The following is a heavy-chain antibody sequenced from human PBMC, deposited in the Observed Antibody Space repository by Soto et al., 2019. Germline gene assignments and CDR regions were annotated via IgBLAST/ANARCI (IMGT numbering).Heavy chain of an antibody. D-gene: IGHD3-9*01. J-gene: IGHJ4*02. Sequence: GGSLRLSCAVSGLTFSSFEMDWVRQAAGKGPEWISYISRGATTTYYADSVRGRLTISRDDAENSVFLQMDSLRVEDTAIYFCATRSTDYYFYWGPGAMVTVYS. V-gene: IGHV3-48*03. CDR2: ISRGATTT. CDR3: ATRSTDYYFY. CDR1: GLTFSSFE.